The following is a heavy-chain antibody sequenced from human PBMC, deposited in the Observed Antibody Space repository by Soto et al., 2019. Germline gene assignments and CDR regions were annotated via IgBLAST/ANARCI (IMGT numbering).Heavy chain of an antibody. D-gene: IGHD3-10*01. CDR2: INHSGST. V-gene: IGHV4-34*01. CDR1: GGSFSGYY. J-gene: IGHJ4*02. Sequence: SETLSLTCAVYGGSFSGYYWSWIRQPPGKGLEWIGEINHSGSTNYNPSLKSRVTISVDTSKNQFSLKLSSVTAADTAVYYCARGPRYYGSGRRGIDYWGQGTLVTVSS. CDR3: ARGPRYYGSGRRGIDY.